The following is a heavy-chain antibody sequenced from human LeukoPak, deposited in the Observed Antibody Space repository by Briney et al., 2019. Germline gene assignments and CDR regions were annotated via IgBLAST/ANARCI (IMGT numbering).Heavy chain of an antibody. CDR2: IHYSGST. V-gene: IGHV4-59*12. CDR1: GASTSSFS. CDR3: ARGGLATISSFIANYFDY. J-gene: IGHJ4*02. Sequence: SETLSLTCTVSGASTSSFSWSWIRQPPGRGLEWIGYIHYSGSTNYNSSLKSRVTISVDTSKNQFSLKLSSVTAADTAVYYCARGGLATISSFIANYFDYWGQGTLVTVSS. D-gene: IGHD5-24*01.